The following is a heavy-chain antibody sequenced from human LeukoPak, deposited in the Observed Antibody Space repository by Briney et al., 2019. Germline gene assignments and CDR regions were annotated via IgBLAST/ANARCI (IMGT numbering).Heavy chain of an antibody. CDR1: RFTVSSNY. CDR3: AKGGRTGGSITMLRGVRNYHYYMDV. D-gene: IGHD3-10*01. V-gene: IGHV3-66*01. Sequence: GGSLRLSCAASRFTVSSNYMTWVRQAAGKGLEWDSVIYSGGSTYYADSVKGRFTISRDNSKNTLYLQMNSLRAEDTAVYYCAKGGRTGGSITMLRGVRNYHYYMDVWGKGTTVTISS. J-gene: IGHJ6*03. CDR2: IYSGGST.